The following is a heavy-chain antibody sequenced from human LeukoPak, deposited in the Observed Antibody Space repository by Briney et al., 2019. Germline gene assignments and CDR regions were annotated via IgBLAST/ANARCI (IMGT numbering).Heavy chain of an antibody. CDR2: IYYSGST. CDR1: GDSIINSTYH. J-gene: IGHJ5*02. CDR3: ASHNLWFGKKGGLFDP. D-gene: IGHD3-10*01. Sequence: PSETLSLTCSVSGDSIINSTYHWGWVRQSPGKGLEWIGSIYYSGSTYYNPSLRSRVTISVVTPKNQFSLLLRSVTAADTAVYYCASHNLWFGKKGGLFDPWGQGSLVTVSS. V-gene: IGHV4-39*01.